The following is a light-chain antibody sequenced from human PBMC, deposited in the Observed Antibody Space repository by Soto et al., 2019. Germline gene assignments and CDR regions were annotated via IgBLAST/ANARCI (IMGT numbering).Light chain of an antibody. V-gene: IGKV3-20*01. J-gene: IGKJ1*01. Sequence: TQFPSNLPVPPRERATLSCRASQSVSSSYLAWYQQKPGQAPRLLIYGASSRATGIPDRFSGSGSVTDFTLTISRLEPEDFAVYYCQQYGRSPRTFGQGTKVDIK. CDR1: QSVSSSY. CDR2: GAS. CDR3: QQYGRSPRT.